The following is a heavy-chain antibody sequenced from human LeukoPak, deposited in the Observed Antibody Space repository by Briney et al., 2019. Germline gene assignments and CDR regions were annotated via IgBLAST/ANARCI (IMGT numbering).Heavy chain of an antibody. J-gene: IGHJ4*02. V-gene: IGHV4-39*07. CDR3: ARDPATYYDSSGEVDY. CDR1: GGSISSSSYY. CDR2: IYYSGST. D-gene: IGHD3-22*01. Sequence: SETLSLTCTVSGGSISSSSYYWGWIRQPPGKGLEWIGSIYYSGSTYYNPSLKSRVTISVDTSKNQFSLKLSSVTAADTAVYYCARDPATYYDSSGEVDYWGQGTLVTISS.